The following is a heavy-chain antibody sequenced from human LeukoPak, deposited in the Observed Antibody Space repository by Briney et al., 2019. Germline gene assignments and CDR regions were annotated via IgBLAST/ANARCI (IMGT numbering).Heavy chain of an antibody. J-gene: IGHJ6*02. CDR2: IGTAGDT. D-gene: IGHD3-9*01. CDR3: ARDGAYYDILTGYSSSYGMDV. CDR1: GFTFSSYD. Sequence: GGSLRLSCAPSGFTFSSYDMLWVRQATGKGLEWVSAIGTAGDTYYLGSVKGRFTIYRENGKDYLYLQMNSLRAGDAAVYYCARDGAYYDILTGYSSSYGMDVWGQGPTVSVSS. V-gene: IGHV3-13*01.